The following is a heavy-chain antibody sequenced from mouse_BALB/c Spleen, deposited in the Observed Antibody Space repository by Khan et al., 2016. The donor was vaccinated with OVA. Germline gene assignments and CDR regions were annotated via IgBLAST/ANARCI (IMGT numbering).Heavy chain of an antibody. J-gene: IGHJ3*01. V-gene: IGHV3-8*02. CDR2: IIYTGYT. D-gene: IGHD2-12*01. CDR3: ARSTYRYAFVY. Sequence: EVQLVESGPSLVKPSQTLSLTCSVTGDSITSGYWNWIRKFPEHKLEYMGYIIYTGYTYYNPSLQRRISITRHTSKNQYYLQLNSVTDEDTATYYCARSTYRYAFVYWGQGTLVTVSA. CDR1: GDSITSGY.